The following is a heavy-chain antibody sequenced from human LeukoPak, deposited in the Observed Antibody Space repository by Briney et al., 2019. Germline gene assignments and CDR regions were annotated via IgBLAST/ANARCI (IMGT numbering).Heavy chain of an antibody. CDR1: GGSISSSSYY. V-gene: IGHV4-39*07. CDR3: ARDRGYSGSYYAY. Sequence: PSETLSLTCTVSGGSISSSSYYWGWIRQPPGKGLEWIGSIYYSGSTYYNPSLKSRVTISVDTSKNQFSLKLSSVTAADTAVYYCARDRGYSGSYYAYWGQGTLVTVSS. CDR2: IYYSGST. J-gene: IGHJ4*02. D-gene: IGHD1-26*01.